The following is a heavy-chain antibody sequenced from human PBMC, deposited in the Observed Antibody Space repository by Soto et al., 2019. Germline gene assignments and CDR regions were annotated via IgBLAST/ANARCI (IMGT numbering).Heavy chain of an antibody. CDR3: AKGALLYYGSGTPWFDP. Sequence: QVQLVESGGGVVQPGRSLRLSCAASGFTFSSYGMHWVRQAPGKGLEWVAVISYDGSNKYYADSVKGRFTISRDNSKNTPYLQMNSLRAEDTAVYYCAKGALLYYGSGTPWFDPWGQGTLVTVSS. CDR2: ISYDGSNK. V-gene: IGHV3-30*18. J-gene: IGHJ5*02. CDR1: GFTFSSYG. D-gene: IGHD3-10*01.